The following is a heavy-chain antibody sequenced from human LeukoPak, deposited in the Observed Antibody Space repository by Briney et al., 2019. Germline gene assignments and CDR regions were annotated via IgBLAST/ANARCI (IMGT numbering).Heavy chain of an antibody. D-gene: IGHD6-13*01. CDR3: ARGRSSTYYFDY. CDR2: IYYSGST. Sequence: PSETLSLTCTVSGGSISSGGYYWSWIRQHPGKGLEWIGYIYYSGSTYYNPSLKSRVTISVDTSKNQFSLKLSSVTAAGTAVYYCARGRSSTYYFDYWGQGTLVTVSS. CDR1: GGSISSGGYY. V-gene: IGHV4-31*03. J-gene: IGHJ4*02.